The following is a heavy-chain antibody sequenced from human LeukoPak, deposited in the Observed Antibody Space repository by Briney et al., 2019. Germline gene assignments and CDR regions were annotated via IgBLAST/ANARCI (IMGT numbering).Heavy chain of an antibody. CDR2: IYTSGST. V-gene: IGHV4-4*07. D-gene: IGHD3-9*01. J-gene: IGHJ3*02. CDR3: ALVSTYYDILTGYYDAFDI. Sequence: SETLSLTCTVSGGSISSYYWSWIRQPAGKGLEWIGRIYTSGSTNYNPSLKSRVTISVDTSKNQFSLKLSSVTAADTAVYYCALVSTYYDILTGYYDAFDIWGQGTMVTVSS. CDR1: GGSISSYY.